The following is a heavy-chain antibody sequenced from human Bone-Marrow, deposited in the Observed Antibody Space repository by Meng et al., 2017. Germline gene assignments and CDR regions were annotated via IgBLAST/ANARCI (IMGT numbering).Heavy chain of an antibody. J-gene: IGHJ5*02. CDR3: ARDRNSGEHTEYNWFDP. CDR1: GYTFTSYY. Sequence: GQLVQSGDESKKPGATGKVSCKPSGYTFTSYYMHWGRQAPGQGLEWMGIINPSGGSTSYAQKFQGRVTMTRDTSTSTVYMELSSLRSEDTAVYYCARDRNSGEHTEYNWFDPWGQGTLVTVSS. D-gene: IGHD4/OR15-4a*01. CDR2: INPSGGST. V-gene: IGHV1-46*01.